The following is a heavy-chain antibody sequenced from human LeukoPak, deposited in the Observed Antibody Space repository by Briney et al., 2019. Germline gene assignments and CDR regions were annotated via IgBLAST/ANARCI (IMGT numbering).Heavy chain of an antibody. CDR1: GYTFTSYG. D-gene: IGHD3-3*01. CDR3: ARAGYNFWSGYEYYFDY. CDR2: ISAYNGNT. V-gene: IGHV1-18*01. J-gene: IGHJ4*02. Sequence: ASVKVSCNASGYTFTSYGISWVRQAPGQGLEWMGWISAYNGNTNYAQKLQGRVTMTTDTSTSTAYMELRSLRSDDTAVYYCARAGYNFWSGYEYYFDYWGQGTLVTVSS.